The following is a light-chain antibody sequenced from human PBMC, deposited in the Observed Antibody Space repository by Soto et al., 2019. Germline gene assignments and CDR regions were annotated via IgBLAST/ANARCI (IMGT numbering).Light chain of an antibody. CDR1: QSVATN. CDR2: GAS. Sequence: EAVLTQSPATLSVSPGERATLSCRASQSVATNVAWYQQRPGQAPRLLIYGASKRAIGLPARFSGSGSGTEFTLTSTSLQSEDFAVYYWQQYNNWPQTFGQGTKVEIK. CDR3: QQYNNWPQT. J-gene: IGKJ1*01. V-gene: IGKV3-15*01.